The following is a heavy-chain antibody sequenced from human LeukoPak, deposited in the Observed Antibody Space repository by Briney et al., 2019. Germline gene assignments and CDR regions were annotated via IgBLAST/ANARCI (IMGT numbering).Heavy chain of an antibody. D-gene: IGHD3-22*01. CDR2: MNPNSGNT. CDR3: ARDESVRADGYQSY. V-gene: IGHV1-8*01. CDR1: GYTFTSYD. Sequence: ASVKVSCKASGYTFTSYDINWVRQATGQGLEWMGWMNPNSGNTGYAQKFQGRVTITRNTSISTAYMELSSLTSEDTAVYYCARDESVRADGYQSYWGQGTLVTVSS. J-gene: IGHJ4*02.